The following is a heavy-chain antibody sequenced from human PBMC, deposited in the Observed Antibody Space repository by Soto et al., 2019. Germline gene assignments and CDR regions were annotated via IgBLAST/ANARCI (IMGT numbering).Heavy chain of an antibody. CDR2: MNPNSGNT. V-gene: IGHV1-8*01. Sequence: SVKVSCKAPGYTFTGYDINLVRQATGQGLEWMGWMNPNSGNTGYAQKFQGRVTMTRNTSISTAYMELSSLRSEDTAVYYCARDMARHAARPPYYFDYWGQGTLVTVSS. J-gene: IGHJ4*02. D-gene: IGHD6-6*01. CDR1: GYTFTGYD. CDR3: ARDMARHAARPPYYFDY.